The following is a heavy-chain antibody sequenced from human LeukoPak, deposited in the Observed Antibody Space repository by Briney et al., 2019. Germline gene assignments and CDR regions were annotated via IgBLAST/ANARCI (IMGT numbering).Heavy chain of an antibody. Sequence: GASVKVSCKASGGTFSSYAISWVRQAPGQGLEWMGGIIPIFGTANYAQKFQGRVTITTDESTSTAYMELSSLRSEDTAVYYCARASLVVPAAIGAFDIWGQGTMVTVSS. V-gene: IGHV1-69*05. CDR1: GGTFSSYA. CDR2: IIPIFGTA. D-gene: IGHD2-2*01. CDR3: ARASLVVPAAIGAFDI. J-gene: IGHJ3*02.